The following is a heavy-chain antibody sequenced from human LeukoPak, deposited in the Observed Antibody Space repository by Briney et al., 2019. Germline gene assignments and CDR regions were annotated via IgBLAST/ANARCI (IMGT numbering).Heavy chain of an antibody. D-gene: IGHD4-17*01. Sequence: PGASLRLSCAASGFTFSSYAMSWVRQAPGKGLELVSAISGSGGSTYYADSVKGRFTISRDNSKNTLYLQMNSLRAEDTAVYYCAKDLYKLTTVTTFGDYWGQGTLVTVSP. CDR3: AKDLYKLTTVTTFGDY. J-gene: IGHJ4*02. CDR1: GFTFSSYA. V-gene: IGHV3-23*01. CDR2: ISGSGGST.